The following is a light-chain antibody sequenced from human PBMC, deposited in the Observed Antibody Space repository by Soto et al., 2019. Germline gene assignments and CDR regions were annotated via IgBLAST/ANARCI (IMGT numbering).Light chain of an antibody. CDR2: GAS. V-gene: IGKV3D-7*01. CDR3: LQDHDDSWT. Sequence: EIVMTHSPVTLSVSPLEIATLSFRASQSVTNSYLAWYQQKPGQAPRLLIFGASTRAAGIPARFSGSGSGTEFTLTVSSLQPEDFATYYCLQDHDDSWTFGQGTKVDIK. CDR1: QSVTNSY. J-gene: IGKJ1*01.